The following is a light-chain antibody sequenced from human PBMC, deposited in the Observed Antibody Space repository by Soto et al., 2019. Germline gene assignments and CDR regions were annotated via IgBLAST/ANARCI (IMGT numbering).Light chain of an antibody. CDR3: QQLESYPST. CDR1: QGISSW. V-gene: IGKV1-5*01. J-gene: IGKJ4*01. Sequence: DIQMTQSPSTLSASVGDRVTITCRASQGISSWLAWYQQKPGKAPKLLIHDASTLESGVPSRFSGSRSGSDFTLTISSLQPDDFATYYCQQLESYPSTFGGGTKVDIK. CDR2: DAS.